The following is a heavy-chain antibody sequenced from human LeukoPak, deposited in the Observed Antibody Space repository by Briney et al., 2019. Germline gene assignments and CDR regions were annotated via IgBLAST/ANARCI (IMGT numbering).Heavy chain of an antibody. CDR1: GGSISSGDYY. CDR3: ARADIVVVPAAHYYFDY. CDR2: IYYSGST. Sequence: SETLSLTCTVSGGSISSGDYYWSWIRQPPGKGLEWIGYIYYSGSTYYNPSLKSRVTISVDTSKNQLSLKLSSVTAADTAVYYCARADIVVVPAAHYYFDYWGQGTLVTVSS. V-gene: IGHV4-30-4*08. J-gene: IGHJ4*02. D-gene: IGHD2-2*01.